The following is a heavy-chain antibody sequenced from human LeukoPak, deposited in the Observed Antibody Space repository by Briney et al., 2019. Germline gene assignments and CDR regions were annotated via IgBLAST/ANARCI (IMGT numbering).Heavy chain of an antibody. CDR2: IYYSGST. CDR1: GGSISSYY. J-gene: IGHJ3*02. Sequence: QPSETLSLTCTVSGGSISSYYWSWIRQPPGKGLEWIGYIYYSGSTNYNPSLKSRVTISVDTSKNQFSLKLSSVTAADTAVYYCVGYSSSSDAFDIWGQGTMVTVSS. D-gene: IGHD6-13*01. V-gene: IGHV4-59*08. CDR3: VGYSSSSDAFDI.